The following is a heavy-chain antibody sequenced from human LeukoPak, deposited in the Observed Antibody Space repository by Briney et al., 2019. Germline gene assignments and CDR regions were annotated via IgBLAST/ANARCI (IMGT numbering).Heavy chain of an antibody. V-gene: IGHV4-61*01. Sequence: PSETLSLTCTVSGGSVSSGSYYWSWIRQPPGKGLEWIGYIYYSGSTNYNPSLKSRVTISVDTSKNQFSLKLSSVTAADTAVYYCAGDDYGDYYFDYWGQGTLVTVSS. CDR2: IYYSGST. CDR3: AGDDYGDYYFDY. CDR1: GGSVSSGSYY. J-gene: IGHJ4*02. D-gene: IGHD4-17*01.